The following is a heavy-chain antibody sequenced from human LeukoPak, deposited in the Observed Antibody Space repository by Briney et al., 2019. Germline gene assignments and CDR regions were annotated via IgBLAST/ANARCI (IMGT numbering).Heavy chain of an antibody. J-gene: IGHJ4*02. CDR3: ARLLYGDFDYFDF. V-gene: IGHV4-34*01. CDR2: INHRGST. D-gene: IGHD4-17*01. Sequence: SETLSLTCAVYGGSVSENYWSWIRQPPGKGLEWVGEINHRGSTNYIPSLKSRVTISLDTSKSQFSLRLSSVTAADTAVYYCARLLYGDFDYFDFWGQGTLVTVSS. CDR1: GGSVSENY.